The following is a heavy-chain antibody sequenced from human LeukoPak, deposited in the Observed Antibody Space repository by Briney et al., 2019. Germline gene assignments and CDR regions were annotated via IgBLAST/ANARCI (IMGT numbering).Heavy chain of an antibody. CDR2: SNPGGT. CDR3: ARGVVAATFYYYMDV. CDR1: GGTFSSYA. J-gene: IGHJ6*03. D-gene: IGHD2-15*01. V-gene: IGHV1-2*02. Sequence: ASVKVSCKASGGTFSSYAISWVRQAPGQGLEWMGWSNPGGTNYAQKFQGRVTMTRDSSISTAYMELSSLRSDDTAVYYCARGVVAATFYYYMDVWGKGTTVTVSS.